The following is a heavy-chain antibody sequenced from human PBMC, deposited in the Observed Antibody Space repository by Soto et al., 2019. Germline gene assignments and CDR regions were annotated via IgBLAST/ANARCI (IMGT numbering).Heavy chain of an antibody. CDR1: GFNFDNYG. D-gene: IGHD1-7*01. Sequence: HPGGSLRLSCQASGFNFDNYGMHWVRQAPGKGLEWVAVITYDGSFQYYADSVKGRFTISRDNSENTLSLHLNTLKPEDTAVYHCAKDRVGGTFYTPLAFWGQGTLVTVSS. J-gene: IGHJ4*02. V-gene: IGHV3-30*18. CDR3: AKDRVGGTFYTPLAF. CDR2: ITYDGSFQ.